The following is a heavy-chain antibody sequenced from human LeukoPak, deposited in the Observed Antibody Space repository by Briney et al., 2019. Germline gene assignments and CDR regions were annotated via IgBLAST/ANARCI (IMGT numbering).Heavy chain of an antibody. CDR2: INPSGGST. CDR1: GYTFTSYY. J-gene: IGHJ4*02. CDR3: ARGQAWFGELYY. D-gene: IGHD3-10*01. Sequence: ASVKVSCKASGYTFTSYYMHWVRQAPGQGLEWMGIINPSGGSTSYAQKFQGRVTITRNTSISTAYMELSSLRSEDTAVYYCARGQAWFGELYYWGQGTLVTVSS. V-gene: IGHV1-46*01.